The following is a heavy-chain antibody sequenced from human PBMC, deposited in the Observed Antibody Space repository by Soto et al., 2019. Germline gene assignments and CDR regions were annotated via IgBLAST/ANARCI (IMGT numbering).Heavy chain of an antibody. Sequence: GGSLRLSCAASGFTFSSYSMNWVRQAPGKGMEWVSSINGDGSSAYFADSVKGRFTVSRDDSKSTLYLQMSSLRVDDTALYFCVKDAVACNGVWDWFDLWGQGTLVTVSS. D-gene: IGHD6-19*01. CDR2: INGDGSSA. CDR1: GFTFSSYS. CDR3: VKDAVACNGVWDWFDL. J-gene: IGHJ5*02. V-gene: IGHV3-23*01.